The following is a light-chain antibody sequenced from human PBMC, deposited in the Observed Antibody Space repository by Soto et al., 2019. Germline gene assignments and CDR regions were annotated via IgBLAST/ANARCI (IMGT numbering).Light chain of an antibody. CDR2: DAS. CDR1: QSVSSSH. Sequence: EIVLTQSPGTLSLSPGERATLSCRASQSVSSSHLAWYQQKPGQAPGPLIYDASNRATGTPARFRCSGTGTDFTLTISSLEPEDFAVYYCQQRSNWLITFGQGTRLEIK. J-gene: IGKJ5*01. CDR3: QQRSNWLIT. V-gene: IGKV3-11*01.